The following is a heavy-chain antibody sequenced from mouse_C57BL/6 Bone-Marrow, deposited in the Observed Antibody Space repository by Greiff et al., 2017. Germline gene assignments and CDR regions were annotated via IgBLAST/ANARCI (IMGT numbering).Heavy chain of an antibody. CDR3: AGDYGSAWFAY. Sequence: VKLQQPGAELVMPGASVKLSCKASGYTFTSYWMHWVKQRPGQGLEWIGEIDPSDSYTNYNQKFKGKSTLTVDKSSSTAYMQLSSLTSEYSAVYYCAGDYGSAWFAYWGQGTLVTVSA. CDR1: GYTFTSYW. D-gene: IGHD1-1*01. J-gene: IGHJ3*01. V-gene: IGHV1-69*01. CDR2: IDPSDSYT.